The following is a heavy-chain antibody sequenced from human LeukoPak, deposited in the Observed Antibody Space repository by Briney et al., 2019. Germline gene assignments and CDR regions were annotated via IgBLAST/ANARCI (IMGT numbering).Heavy chain of an antibody. D-gene: IGHD6-19*01. CDR2: IYYGGST. CDR1: GGSISSSSYY. Sequence: SETLSLTCTVSGGSISSSSYYWGWIRQPPGKGLEWIGSIYYGGSTYYNPSLKSRVTISVDTSKNQFSLELSSVTAADTAVYYCALRYSSGWYVHWGQGTLVTVSS. V-gene: IGHV4-39*01. J-gene: IGHJ5*02. CDR3: ALRYSSGWYVH.